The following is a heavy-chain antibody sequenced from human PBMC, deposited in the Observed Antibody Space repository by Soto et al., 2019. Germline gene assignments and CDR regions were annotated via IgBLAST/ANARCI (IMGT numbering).Heavy chain of an antibody. D-gene: IGHD1-1*01. CDR3: ARNRVNWDTDFDY. CDR1: GYMFSTYW. J-gene: IGHJ4*02. Sequence: GESLKISCRTSGYMFSTYWIGWVRQTPEKGLEWMGLIYPGDSDTRKNPSLQGQVTMSSNKSITTAYLHWRSLKASAVYYCARNRVNWDTDFDYWGQGTLVTVSS. CDR2: IYPGDSDT. V-gene: IGHV5-51*01.